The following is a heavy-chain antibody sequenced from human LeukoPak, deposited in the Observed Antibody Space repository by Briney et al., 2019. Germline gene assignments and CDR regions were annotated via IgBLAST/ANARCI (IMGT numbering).Heavy chain of an antibody. CDR2: IRYDGSNK. D-gene: IGHD6-13*01. Sequence: GGSLRLSCAASGFTFSSYAMHWVLQAPGKGLEWVAFIRYDGSNKYYADSVKGRFTISRDNSKNTLYLQMNSLRAEDTAVYYCAKSRSSSSWYSAHYYYMDVWGKGTTVTISS. CDR1: GFTFSSYA. J-gene: IGHJ6*03. CDR3: AKSRSSSSWYSAHYYYMDV. V-gene: IGHV3-30*02.